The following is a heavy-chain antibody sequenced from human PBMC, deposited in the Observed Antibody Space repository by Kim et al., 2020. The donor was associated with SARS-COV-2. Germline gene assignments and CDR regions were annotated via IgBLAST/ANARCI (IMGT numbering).Heavy chain of an antibody. CDR3: ARGQRLIAAAGGFDY. CDR1: GYTFTSYA. V-gene: IGHV1-3*01. J-gene: IGHJ4*02. CDR2: INAGNGNT. D-gene: IGHD6-13*01. Sequence: ASVKVSCKASGYTFTSYAMHWVRQAPGQRLEWMGWINAGNGNTKYSQKFQGRVTITRDTSASTAYMELSSLRSEDTAVYYCARGQRLIAAAGGFDYWGQGTLVTVSS.